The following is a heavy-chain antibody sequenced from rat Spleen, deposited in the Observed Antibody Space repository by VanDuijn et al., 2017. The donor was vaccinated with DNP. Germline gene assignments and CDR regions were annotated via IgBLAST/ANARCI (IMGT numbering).Heavy chain of an antibody. CDR1: GFSLTSYS. Sequence: QVQLKESGPGLVQPSQTLSLTCTVSGFSLTSYSVNWVRQPPGKGLEWMGVIWKHGATRYNSALKSRLSFSKATSKSQVFLKLNSLQTEDTATYYCARDLIIRDTTSAMDAWGPGTSVTVSS. CDR3: ARDLIIRDTTSAMDA. J-gene: IGHJ4*01. CDR2: IWKHGAT. V-gene: IGHV2-41*01. D-gene: IGHD4-3*01.